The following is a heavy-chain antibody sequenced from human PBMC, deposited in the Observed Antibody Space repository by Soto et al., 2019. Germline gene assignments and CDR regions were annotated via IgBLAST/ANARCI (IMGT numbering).Heavy chain of an antibody. CDR2: IHYSGST. CDR3: ARAAVPAAVYYYYYYMDV. V-gene: IGHV4-31*03. J-gene: IGHJ6*03. CDR1: GGSVINGGYY. D-gene: IGHD2-2*01. Sequence: SETLSLTCTFSGGSVINGGYYLSWIRQLPGKGLEWIGFIHYSGSTYYNPSLKSRLIISVDTSKNQFSLKLSSVTAADTAVYYCARAAVPAAVYYYYYYMDVWGKGTTVTVSS.